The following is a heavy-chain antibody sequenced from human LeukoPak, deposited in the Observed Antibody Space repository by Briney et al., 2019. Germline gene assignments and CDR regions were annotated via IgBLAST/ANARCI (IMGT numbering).Heavy chain of an antibody. CDR2: IYTSGST. CDR1: GGSISSYY. Sequence: PSETLSLTCTVSGGSISSYYWSWIRQPAGKGLEWIGRIYTSGSTNYNPSLKSRVTMSVDTSKNQFSLKLSSVTAADTAVYYCARDHRRYHDSSGSEYFQHWGQGTLVTVSS. D-gene: IGHD3-22*01. CDR3: ARDHRRYHDSSGSEYFQH. V-gene: IGHV4-4*07. J-gene: IGHJ1*01.